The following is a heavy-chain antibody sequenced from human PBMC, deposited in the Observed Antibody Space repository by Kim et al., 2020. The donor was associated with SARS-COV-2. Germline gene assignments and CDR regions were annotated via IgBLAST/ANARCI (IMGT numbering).Heavy chain of an antibody. V-gene: IGHV4-61*01. D-gene: IGHD2-21*01. CDR1: GGSVSSGSYY. J-gene: IGHJ4*02. CDR2: IYYSGST. Sequence: SETLSLTCTVSGGSVSSGSYYWSWIRQPPGKGLEWIGYIYYSGSTNYNPSLKSRVTISVDTSKNQFSLKLSSVTAADTAVYYCARGLWFPHVDYWGQGTLVTVSS. CDR3: ARGLWFPHVDY.